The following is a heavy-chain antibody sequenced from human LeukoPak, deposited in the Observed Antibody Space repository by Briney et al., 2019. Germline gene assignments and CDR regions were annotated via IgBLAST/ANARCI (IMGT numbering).Heavy chain of an antibody. Sequence: SETLSLTCAVYGGSFSGYYWSWIRQPPGKGLEWIGEINHSGSTNYNPSLKSRVTISVDTSKNPFSLKLSSVTAADTAVYYCARGGGAAQPFDYWGQGTLVTVSS. CDR2: INHSGST. D-gene: IGHD4-23*01. CDR3: ARGGGAAQPFDY. J-gene: IGHJ4*02. V-gene: IGHV4-34*01. CDR1: GGSFSGYY.